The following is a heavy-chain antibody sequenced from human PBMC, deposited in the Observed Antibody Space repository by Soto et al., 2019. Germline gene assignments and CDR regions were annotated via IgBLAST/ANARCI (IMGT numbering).Heavy chain of an antibody. CDR3: AREAYCSSTSCYVNWFDP. D-gene: IGHD2-2*01. CDR2: ISAYNGNT. Sequence: QVPLVQSGAEVKKPGASVKVSCKASGYTFTSYGISWVRQAPGQGREWMGWISAYNGNTNYAQKLQGRVTMTTDTSTSTAYMELRSLRSDDTAVYYCAREAYCSSTSCYVNWFDPWGQGTLVTVSS. CDR1: GYTFTSYG. J-gene: IGHJ5*02. V-gene: IGHV1-18*01.